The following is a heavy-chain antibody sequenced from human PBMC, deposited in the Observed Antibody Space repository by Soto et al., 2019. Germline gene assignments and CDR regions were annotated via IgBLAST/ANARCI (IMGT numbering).Heavy chain of an antibody. J-gene: IGHJ3*02. CDR1: GFTFSSYA. CDR3: AKETVVAAALPDAFDI. CDR2: ISGSGGST. D-gene: IGHD2-15*01. Sequence: EVQLLESGGGLVQPGGSLRLSCAASGFTFSSYAMSWVRQAPGKGLEWVSAISGSGGSTYYADSVKGRFTISRDNSKNTLYLQMNSLRAEDTAVYYCAKETVVAAALPDAFDIWGQGTMVTVSS. V-gene: IGHV3-23*01.